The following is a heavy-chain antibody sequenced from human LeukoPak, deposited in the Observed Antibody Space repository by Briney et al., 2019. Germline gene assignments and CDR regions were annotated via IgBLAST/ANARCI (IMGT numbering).Heavy chain of an antibody. CDR3: ARAISGGGSSGYYCMFDY. D-gene: IGHD3-22*01. CDR1: GYSISSGYY. Sequence: SETLSLTCTVSGYSISSGYYWGWIRQPPGKGLEWIGSIYHSGSTYYNPSLKSRVTISVDTSKNQFSLKLSSVTAADTAVYYCARAISGGGSSGYYCMFDYWGQGTLVTVSS. V-gene: IGHV4-38-2*02. CDR2: IYHSGST. J-gene: IGHJ4*02.